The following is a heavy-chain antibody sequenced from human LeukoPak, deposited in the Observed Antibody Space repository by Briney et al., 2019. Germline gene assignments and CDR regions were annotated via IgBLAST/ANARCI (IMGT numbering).Heavy chain of an antibody. Sequence: GSLRLSCAASGFTVSNNYMSWIRQPPGKGLEWIGEINHRGSTNYNPSLKSRVTISVDTSRNSFSLELSSVTAADTAVYYCARGSGRSPEGLRYFEWLLSPAGDWGQGTLVTVSS. J-gene: IGHJ4*02. V-gene: IGHV4-34*01. CDR2: INHRGST. CDR1: GFTVSNNY. D-gene: IGHD3-9*01. CDR3: ARGSGRSPEGLRYFEWLLSPAGD.